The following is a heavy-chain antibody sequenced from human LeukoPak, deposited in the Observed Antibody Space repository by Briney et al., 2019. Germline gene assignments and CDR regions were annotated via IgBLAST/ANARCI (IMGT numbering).Heavy chain of an antibody. D-gene: IGHD5-18*01. CDR3: ARDTRYSYGYLDY. CDR2: ISSSSSYI. J-gene: IGHJ4*02. V-gene: IGHV3-21*01. CDR1: GFTFGDYA. Sequence: GGSLRLSCTASGFTFGDYAMSWFRQAPGKGLEWVSSISSSSSYIYYADSVKGRFTISRDNAKNSLYLQMNSLRAEDTAVYYCARDTRYSYGYLDYWGQGTLVTVSS.